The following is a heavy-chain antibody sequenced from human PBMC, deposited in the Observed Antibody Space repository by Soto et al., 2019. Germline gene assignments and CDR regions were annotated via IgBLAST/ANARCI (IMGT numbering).Heavy chain of an antibody. CDR1: GFTFSSDS. CDR3: ARGYGLAGAEVV. CDR2: ISSSSSYI. V-gene: IGHV3-21*01. D-gene: IGHD6-19*01. Sequence: EVQLVESGGGLVKPGGSLRLSCAASGFTFSSDSMKCVRQAPGKGLEWVSSISSSSSYIYYADSVKGRFTISRDNAKNALYLQMNSLRAEHKAVYYCARGYGLAGAEVVWGQGTTVTFSS. J-gene: IGHJ6*02.